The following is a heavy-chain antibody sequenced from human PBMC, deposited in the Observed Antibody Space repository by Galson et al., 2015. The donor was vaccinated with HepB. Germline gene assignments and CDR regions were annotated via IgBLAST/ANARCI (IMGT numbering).Heavy chain of an antibody. CDR1: GYTFTNFA. V-gene: IGHV7-4-1*02. D-gene: IGHD6-25*01. Sequence: SVKVSCKASGYTFTNFAMNWVRQAPGQGLEWMGWINTKTGDPTYAQGFTGRFVFSLDTSVSTAYVQISSLKTEDTGVYYCARGGSWAAGPAAVSHYYYGMDVWGQGTTVTVSS. CDR3: ARGGSWAAGPAAVSHYYYGMDV. CDR2: INTKTGDP. J-gene: IGHJ6*02.